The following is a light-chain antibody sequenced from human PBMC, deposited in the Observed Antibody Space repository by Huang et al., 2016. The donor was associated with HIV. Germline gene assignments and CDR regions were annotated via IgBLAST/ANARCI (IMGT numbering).Light chain of an antibody. CDR3: LQHHGYPRT. Sequence: DIKLTQSHLPMSASVGDRVPITCRASQDISNYLAWFQQKPGGAPKRLIYAASSLQSGVPSRFSGSRSGTKFTLTISNLQPEDFATYYCLQHHGYPRTFGQGTNV. J-gene: IGKJ1*01. CDR1: QDISNY. CDR2: AAS. V-gene: IGKV1-17*03.